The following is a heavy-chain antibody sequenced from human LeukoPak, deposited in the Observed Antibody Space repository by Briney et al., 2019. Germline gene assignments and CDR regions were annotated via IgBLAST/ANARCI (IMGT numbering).Heavy chain of an antibody. J-gene: IGHJ4*02. Sequence: PSETLSLTCTVSGGSISSHYWSWIRQPPGKGLEWVGYIYYSGCTNYNPSLKSRVTISVETSKNQFSLKLSSVTAADTAVYYCARGVLLWFGEYFDYWGQGTLVTVSS. CDR3: ARGVLLWFGEYFDY. CDR2: IYYSGCT. D-gene: IGHD3-10*01. CDR1: GGSISSHY. V-gene: IGHV4-59*11.